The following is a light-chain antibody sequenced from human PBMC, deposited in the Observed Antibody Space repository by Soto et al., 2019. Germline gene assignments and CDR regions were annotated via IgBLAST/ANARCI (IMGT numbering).Light chain of an antibody. V-gene: IGKV1-12*01. Sequence: DIQVTQSPSTLSASVGDRVTITCRASQDISVWLAWYQQKLGKAPKLLIYAASNLQTGVPSRFSGSGSGTEFTLTISSLQPEDFATYYCQQANSFPRTFGPGTKVDIK. CDR2: AAS. CDR1: QDISVW. J-gene: IGKJ3*01. CDR3: QQANSFPRT.